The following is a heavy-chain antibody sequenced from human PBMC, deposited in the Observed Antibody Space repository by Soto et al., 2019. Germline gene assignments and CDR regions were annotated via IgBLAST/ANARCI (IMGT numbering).Heavy chain of an antibody. J-gene: IGHJ4*02. V-gene: IGHV5-51*01. CDR3: ARQQSAVVTAPSVH. D-gene: IGHD5-18*01. CDR2: IYPDDSDT. CDR1: GYNFSTYW. Sequence: GESQKISCKGSGYNFSTYWIAWVRQMPGKGLEWMGIIYPDDSDTRYSPSFKGQVTMSADKSISTDYLQWSSLKASDTALYYCARQQSAVVTAPSVHWGQGTLVTVS.